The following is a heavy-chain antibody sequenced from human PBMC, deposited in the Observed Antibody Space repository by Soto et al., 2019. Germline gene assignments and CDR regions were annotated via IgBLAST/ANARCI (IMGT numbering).Heavy chain of an antibody. CDR2: VNTYNGNP. J-gene: IGHJ4*02. Sequence: QVQLVQSGVEVKKPGASVKVSCEASGYTFTNYAISWVRQAPGRGLEWMGWVNTYNGNPNYAQIFQGRVTVTTDTSTGTAYMELRSLKSDDSAVYYCARDSQYSTDWQRFDSWGQGTLVTVSS. CDR3: ARDSQYSTDWQRFDS. CDR1: GYTFTNYA. D-gene: IGHD6-6*01. V-gene: IGHV1-18*01.